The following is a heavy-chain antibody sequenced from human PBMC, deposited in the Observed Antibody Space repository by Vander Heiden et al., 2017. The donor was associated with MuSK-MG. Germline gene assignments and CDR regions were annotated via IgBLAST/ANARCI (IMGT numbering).Heavy chain of an antibody. CDR3: ARLVSSSSSIDY. CDR2: IYPGDSNT. D-gene: IGHD6-6*01. CDR1: GYIFSIYW. Sequence: EVQLVQSGAAVQTPGESLKISCKASGYIFSIYWIAWVRQMPGKGLEWMGIIYPGDSNTRYSPSFQGQVTISADKSFTTAYLQWSSLRASDTAMYYCARLVSSSSSIDYWGQGTLVTVSS. V-gene: IGHV5-51*01. J-gene: IGHJ4*02.